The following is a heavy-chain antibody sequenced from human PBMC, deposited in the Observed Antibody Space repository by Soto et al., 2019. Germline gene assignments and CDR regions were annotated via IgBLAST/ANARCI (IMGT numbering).Heavy chain of an antibody. V-gene: IGHV3-33*01. CDR2: IWYDGSNK. Sequence: QVQLVESGGGVVQPGRSLRLSCAASGFTFSSYGMHWVRQAPGKGLEWVAVIWYDGSNKYYADTVKGRFTISRGNSKNTLYLHMNRLNAEDTAVYYCARDSGYSYGYDYYYYYGMDVWGQGTTVTVPS. CDR1: GFTFSSYG. D-gene: IGHD5-18*01. J-gene: IGHJ6*02. CDR3: ARDSGYSYGYDYYYYYGMDV.